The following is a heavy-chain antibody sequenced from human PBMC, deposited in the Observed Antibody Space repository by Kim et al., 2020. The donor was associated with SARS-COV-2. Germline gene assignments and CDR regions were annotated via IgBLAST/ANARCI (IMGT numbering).Heavy chain of an antibody. CDR1: GDSLRGYY. J-gene: IGHJ5*02. CDR2: MYYTGTT. Sequence: SETLSLTCNVSGDSLRGYYWSWIRQFPGKSLEWIGCMYYTGTTNYNPSLKSRVAMSLDTSKNQFSLRLSSVSAADTAVYYCAREGPGGSGYLNCFDPWG. CDR3: AREGPGGSGYLNCFDP. D-gene: IGHD3-22*01. V-gene: IGHV4-59*01.